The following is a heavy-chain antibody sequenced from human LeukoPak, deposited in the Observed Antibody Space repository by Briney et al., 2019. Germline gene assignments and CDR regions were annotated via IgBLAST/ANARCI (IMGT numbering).Heavy chain of an antibody. CDR1: GYSVTSNY. D-gene: IGHD6-19*01. CDR2: INPSARTT. J-gene: IGHJ5*02. Sequence: VASVKLSCNASGYSVTSNYVPWVRQAPGHGLEWMGIINPSARTTSDAQKFQGRVTMTRDTSTSTVYMELSSLRSEDTAMFYCARGGESSVWGRWFDPWGQGTLVTVSS. V-gene: IGHV1-46*01. CDR3: ARGGESSVWGRWFDP.